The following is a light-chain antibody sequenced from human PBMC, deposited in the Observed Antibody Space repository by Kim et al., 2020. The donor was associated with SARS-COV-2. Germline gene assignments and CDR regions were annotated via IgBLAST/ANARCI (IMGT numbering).Light chain of an antibody. V-gene: IGKV1-39*01. Sequence: DIQMTQSPSSLSASVGDRVTITCRASQSISSYLNWYQQKPGKAPKLLIYAASSLQSGVPSRFSVSGSVTDFTLTISSLQPEDFATYYCQQSYSTPLTFGGGTKVDIK. CDR2: AAS. J-gene: IGKJ4*01. CDR3: QQSYSTPLT. CDR1: QSISSY.